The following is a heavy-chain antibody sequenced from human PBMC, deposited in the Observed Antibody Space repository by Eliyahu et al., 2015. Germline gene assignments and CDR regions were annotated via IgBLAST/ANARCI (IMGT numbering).Heavy chain of an antibody. CDR3: TTEGGYDYVWGSYRPLGNYDY. D-gene: IGHD3-16*02. CDR1: GFTFSNAW. V-gene: IGHV3-15*01. J-gene: IGHJ4*02. CDR2: IKSKNDGGTT. Sequence: EVQLVESGGGLVKPGGSLRLSCAASGFTFSNAWVXXVRRPSGKGVEWVCRIKSKNDGGTTDYAAPVKGRFTISRDDSKNTLYVQMNSLKTEDTAVYYCTTEGGYDYVWGSYRPLGNYDYWGQGTLVTVSS.